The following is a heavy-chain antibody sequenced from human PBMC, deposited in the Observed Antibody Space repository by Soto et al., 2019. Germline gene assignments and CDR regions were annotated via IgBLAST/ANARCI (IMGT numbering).Heavy chain of an antibody. D-gene: IGHD6-13*01. CDR1: GYTFTSYG. CDR3: ARFIAAAGNYYYYYGMDV. J-gene: IGHJ6*02. CDR2: ISAYNGNT. V-gene: IGHV1-18*04. Sequence: ASVKVSCKASGYTFTSYGISWVRQAPGQGLEWMGWISAYNGNTNYAQKLQGRVTMTTDTSTSTAYMELRSLRPDDTAVYYCARFIAAAGNYYYYYGMDVWGQGTTVTVSS.